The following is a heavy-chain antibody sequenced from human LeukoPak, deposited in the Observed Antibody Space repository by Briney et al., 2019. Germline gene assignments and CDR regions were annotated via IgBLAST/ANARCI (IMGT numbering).Heavy chain of an antibody. CDR2: IYNRGDT. D-gene: IGHD3-10*01. V-gene: IGHV4-61*05. J-gene: IGHJ5*02. CDR3: AGHDYYGSGTYR. Sequence: SETLSLTCTVAGGSITSTNYYWGWIRQPPGKGLEWIGYIYNRGDTNYNPSLKSRVTMSVDTSKNQFSLKLTSVTAADTAVYYCAGHDYYGSGTYRWGPGTLVTVSS. CDR1: GGSITSTNYY.